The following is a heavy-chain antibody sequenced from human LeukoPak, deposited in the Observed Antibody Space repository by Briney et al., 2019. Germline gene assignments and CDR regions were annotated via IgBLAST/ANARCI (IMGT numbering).Heavy chain of an antibody. Sequence: GRSLRLSRAASGFTFSSYAMHWVRQAPGKGLEWVAVISYDGSNKYYADSVKGRFTISRDNSKNTLYLQMNSLRAEDTAVYYCARDAEHVEMAPIDYWGQGTLVTVSS. D-gene: IGHD5-24*01. CDR2: ISYDGSNK. J-gene: IGHJ4*02. CDR1: GFTFSSYA. CDR3: ARDAEHVEMAPIDY. V-gene: IGHV3-30*01.